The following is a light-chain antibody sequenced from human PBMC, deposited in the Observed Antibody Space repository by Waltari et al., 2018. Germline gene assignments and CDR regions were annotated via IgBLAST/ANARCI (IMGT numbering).Light chain of an antibody. CDR3: QQYYDTPRT. J-gene: IGKJ1*01. V-gene: IGKV4-1*01. Sequence: DIVMTQSPDSLAVSLGERATINCKSSQTVLYSSDNNNYLAWYQQKLGQPPKLLIYWASTRASGVPDRFSGSGSETDFTLTISSLQAEDVAVYYCQQYYDTPRTFGQGTRVEIK. CDR2: WAS. CDR1: QTVLYSSDNNNY.